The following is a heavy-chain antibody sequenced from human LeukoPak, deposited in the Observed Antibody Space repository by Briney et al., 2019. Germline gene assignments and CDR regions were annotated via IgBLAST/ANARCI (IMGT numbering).Heavy chain of an antibody. D-gene: IGHD5-12*01. J-gene: IGHJ4*02. CDR2: IIPILGIA. CDR1: GGTFSSYA. V-gene: IGHV1-69*04. CDR3: ARGDRIAATENFDY. Sequence: SVKVSCKASGGTFSSYAISWVRQAPGRGLEWMGRIIPILGIANYAQKFQGRVTITADKSTSTAYMELSSLRSEDTAVYYCARGDRIAATENFDYWGQGTLVTVSS.